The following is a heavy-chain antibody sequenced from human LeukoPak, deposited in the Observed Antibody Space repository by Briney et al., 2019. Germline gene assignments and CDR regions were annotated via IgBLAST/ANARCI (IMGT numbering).Heavy chain of an antibody. V-gene: IGHV3-74*01. Sequence: GGSLRLSCAATGLTFSSYWMHWVRQAPGKGLEWVSRINSDGSSTSYADSVKGRFTISRDNAKNTLYLQMNSLRAEDTAVYYCARATVTSSEDYWGQGTLVTVSS. CDR1: GLTFSSYW. CDR3: ARATVTSSEDY. J-gene: IGHJ4*02. D-gene: IGHD4-17*01. CDR2: INSDGSST.